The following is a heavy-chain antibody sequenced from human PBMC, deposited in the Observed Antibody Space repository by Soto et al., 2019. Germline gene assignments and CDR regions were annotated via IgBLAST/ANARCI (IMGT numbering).Heavy chain of an antibody. Sequence: GGSLRLSCVASEFTFSKYWMHWVRQAPGKGLVWVSRINMDGTKTAYADSVKGRFTVSRDNANNTLYLQMSSLGVEDTAVYYCARDYYYDSRSSSVNWFDPWGQGTLVTVSS. CDR2: INMDGTKT. J-gene: IGHJ5*02. CDR3: ARDYYYDSRSSSVNWFDP. CDR1: EFTFSKYW. V-gene: IGHV3-74*01. D-gene: IGHD3-22*01.